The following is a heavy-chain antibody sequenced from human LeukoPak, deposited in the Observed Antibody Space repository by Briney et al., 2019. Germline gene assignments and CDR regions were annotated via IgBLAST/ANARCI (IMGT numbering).Heavy chain of an antibody. V-gene: IGHV4-34*01. J-gene: IGHJ3*02. Sequence: PSGTLSLTCAVYGGSFSGYYWSWIRQPPGKGLEWIGEINHRGSTNYNPSLKSRVTISVDTSKNQFSLKLSSVTAADTAVYYCARAYYYDSSGYYDHDAFDIWGQGTMVTVSS. CDR3: ARAYYYDSSGYYDHDAFDI. CDR1: GGSFSGYY. D-gene: IGHD3-22*01. CDR2: INHRGST.